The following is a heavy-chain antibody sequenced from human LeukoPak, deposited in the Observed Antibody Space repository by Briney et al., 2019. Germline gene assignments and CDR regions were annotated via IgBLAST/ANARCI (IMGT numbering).Heavy chain of an antibody. V-gene: IGHV4-61*02. Sequence: SETLSLTCTVSGGSISSGSSYWSWLRQPAGKRLEWIGRIYSSGSTNYNPSLKSRVTISVDTSKNQFSLKLSSVTAADTAVYYCARDLVDAFDIWGQGTMVTVSS. CDR3: ARDLVDAFDI. CDR2: IYSSGST. CDR1: GGSISSGSSY. D-gene: IGHD2-8*02. J-gene: IGHJ3*02.